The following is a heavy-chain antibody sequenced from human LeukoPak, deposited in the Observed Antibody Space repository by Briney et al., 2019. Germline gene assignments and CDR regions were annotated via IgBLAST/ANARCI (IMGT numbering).Heavy chain of an antibody. CDR1: RFIFRNLW. CDR3: AKEAADVYYFDY. CDR2: IKQDGSET. J-gene: IGHJ4*02. D-gene: IGHD3-10*02. V-gene: IGHV3-7*01. Sequence: GGSVRLLCGACRFIFRNLWMICVRRARGGGREGVTYIKQDGSETHYVESGDGRFTLSRDDTKNSLYMQMNSLRAEDTAVYYCAKEAADVYYFDYWGQGTLVTVSS.